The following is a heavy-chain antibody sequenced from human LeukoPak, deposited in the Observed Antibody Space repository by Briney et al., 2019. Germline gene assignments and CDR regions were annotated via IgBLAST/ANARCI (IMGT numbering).Heavy chain of an antibody. CDR3: ARHLSGDYAWFDS. CDR1: GGSISSGGYY. D-gene: IGHD4-17*01. V-gene: IGHV4-31*03. CDR2: IYYSGST. Sequence: SQTLSLTCTVSGGSISSGGYYWSWIRQHPGKGLEWIGYIYYSGSTNYNPSLKSRVTISVDTSKNQFSLKLSSVTAADTAMYYCARHLSGDYAWFDSWGQGTLVTVSS. J-gene: IGHJ5*01.